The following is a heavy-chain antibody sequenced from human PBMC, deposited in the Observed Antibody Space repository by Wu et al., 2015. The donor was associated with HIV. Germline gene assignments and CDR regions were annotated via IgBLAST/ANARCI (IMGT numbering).Heavy chain of an antibody. D-gene: IGHD5-12*01. J-gene: IGHJ6*03. CDR2: MNPNSGNT. Sequence: QVQLVQSGAEVKTPGASVKVSCKASGYTFTSYDINWVRQATGQGLEWMGWMNPNSGNTGYAQKFQGRVTITRNTSISTAYMELSSLRSEDTAVYYCARGLDIVATQYIHYYYYMDVWGKGTTVTVSS. CDR3: ARGLDIVATQYIHYYYYMDV. V-gene: IGHV1-8*03. CDR1: GYTFTSYD.